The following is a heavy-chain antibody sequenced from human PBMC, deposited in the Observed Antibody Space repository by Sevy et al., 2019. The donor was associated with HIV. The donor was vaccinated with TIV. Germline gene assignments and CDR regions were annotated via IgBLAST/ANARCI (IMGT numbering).Heavy chain of an antibody. CDR1: GGSISSSRYS. Sequence: SETLSLTYTVSGGSISSSRYSWAWIRQPPGRGLEWIGTIYYSWDTYYNPSLRGRVTMSVDTSKNQFSLRLNSATAADTAVYYCARNLRGLYHFDSWGQGNLVTVSS. V-gene: IGHV4-39*01. CDR3: ARNLRGLYHFDS. CDR2: IYYSWDT. D-gene: IGHD3-16*01. J-gene: IGHJ4*02.